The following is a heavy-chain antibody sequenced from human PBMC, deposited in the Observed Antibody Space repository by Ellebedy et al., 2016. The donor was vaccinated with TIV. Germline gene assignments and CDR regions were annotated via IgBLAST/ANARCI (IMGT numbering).Heavy chain of an antibody. CDR1: GGSINNYY. CDR2: IHHSGNS. V-gene: IGHV4-59*01. CDR3: ARELGRYGMDV. Sequence: MPSETLSLTCSVSGGSINNYYWTRIRQPPGQGLEWIGDIHHSGNSHIHPSLKSRVTLSVDTSKNQFSLDMTSVTAADTATYYCARELGRYGMDVWGQGTTVTVSS. J-gene: IGHJ6*02.